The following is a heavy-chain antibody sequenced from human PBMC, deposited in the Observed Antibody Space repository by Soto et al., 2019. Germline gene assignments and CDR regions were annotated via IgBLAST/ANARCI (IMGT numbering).Heavy chain of an antibody. CDR1: GFTFSSNW. Sequence: EVQLEESGGGLVQPGGSLRLSCVASGFTFSSNWMHWVRRVPGRGLVWVSRINTDGSITDYVDSVKGRFTISRDNAKKMLYLQMSSLRAEDSAVYYCARGSTDSYPGSRIFDFWGRGTLVTVSS. J-gene: IGHJ4*02. CDR3: ARGSTDSYPGSRIFDF. V-gene: IGHV3-74*01. CDR2: INTDGSIT. D-gene: IGHD3-10*01.